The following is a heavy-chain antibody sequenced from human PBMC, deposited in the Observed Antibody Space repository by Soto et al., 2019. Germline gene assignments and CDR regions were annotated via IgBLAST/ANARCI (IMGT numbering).Heavy chain of an antibody. J-gene: IGHJ6*02. D-gene: IGHD2-15*01. Sequence: GGSLRLSCAASGFTFSSYAMSWVRQAPGKGLEWVSAISGSGGSTYYADSVKGRFTISRDNSKNTLYLQMNSLRAEDTAVYYCAKAAFTWSVAANQNYYYYGMDVWGQGTTVTVSS. CDR3: AKAAFTWSVAANQNYYYYGMDV. CDR1: GFTFSSYA. V-gene: IGHV3-23*01. CDR2: ISGSGGST.